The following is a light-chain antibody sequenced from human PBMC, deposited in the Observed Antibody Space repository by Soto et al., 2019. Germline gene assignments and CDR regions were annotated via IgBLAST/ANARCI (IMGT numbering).Light chain of an antibody. J-gene: IGLJ2*01. V-gene: IGLV1-44*01. CDR3: AAWDDSLSGMV. CDR1: SSNIGSNT. Sequence: QSVLTQPPSTSGTPGQRVTISCSGSSSNIGSNTVSWYQHLPGTAPKLLIYSTNQRPSGVPDRFSGSKSGTSASLAISGLQSEDEADDYCAAWDDSLSGMVFGGGTKLTVL. CDR2: STN.